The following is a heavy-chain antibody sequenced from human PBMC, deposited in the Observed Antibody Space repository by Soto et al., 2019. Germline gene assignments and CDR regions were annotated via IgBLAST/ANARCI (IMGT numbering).Heavy chain of an antibody. CDR2: IYYSGST. Sequence: SETLSLTCTVSGGSISSSSYYWGWIRQPPGKGLEWIESIYYSGSTYYNPSLKSRVTISVDTSKNQFSLKLSSVTAADTAVYYCARISGTVVVITTWDRAYSFDYRGQAILVTVSS. CDR3: ARISGTVVVITTWDRAYSFDY. J-gene: IGHJ4*02. V-gene: IGHV4-39*01. D-gene: IGHD3-22*01. CDR1: GGSISSSSYY.